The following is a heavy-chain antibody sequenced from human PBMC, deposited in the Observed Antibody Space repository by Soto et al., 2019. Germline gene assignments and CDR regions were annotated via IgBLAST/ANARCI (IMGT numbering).Heavy chain of an antibody. CDR2: IIPMFGSP. D-gene: IGHD6-19*01. CDR1: GGTFSSYA. V-gene: IGHV1-69*12. CDR3: RIMYSSGWGGDVGY. J-gene: IGHJ4*02. Sequence: QVQLVQSGAEVKKPGSSVKVSCKASGGTFSSYAITWVRQAPGQGLEWMGGIIPMFGSPNYAQRFQGRVTIIADESTSTAYMDLSSLRSEDTAVYYCRIMYSSGWGGDVGYWGQGTLVIVSS.